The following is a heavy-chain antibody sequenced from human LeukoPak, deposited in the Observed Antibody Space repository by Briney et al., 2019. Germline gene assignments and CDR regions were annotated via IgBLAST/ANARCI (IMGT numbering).Heavy chain of an antibody. D-gene: IGHD2-2*01. J-gene: IGHJ6*03. Sequence: ASVKVSCKASGYTFTDYYMHWVRQAPGQGLEWMGWINPNSGGTNYAQKYLGRVTMTRDTSISTAYMELSRLRSDDTAVYYCARSGGYCSSTSCRYYYYYYYMDVWGKGTTVTVSS. CDR1: GYTFTDYY. CDR2: INPNSGGT. V-gene: IGHV1-2*02. CDR3: ARSGGYCSSTSCRYYYYYYYMDV.